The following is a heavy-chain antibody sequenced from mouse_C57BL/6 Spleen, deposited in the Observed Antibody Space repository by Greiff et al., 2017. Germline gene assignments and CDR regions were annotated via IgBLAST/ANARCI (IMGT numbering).Heavy chain of an antibody. J-gene: IGHJ4*01. Sequence: EVMLVESGGGLVKPGGSLKLSCAASGFTFSDYGMHWVRQAPQKGLEWVAYISSGSNTIYYADTVKGRFTISRDNAKNTLFLQMTSLRSEDTAMYYWARPNYYGSSYTPYAMDYWGQGTSVTVSS. CDR2: ISSGSNTI. CDR1: GFTFSDYG. V-gene: IGHV5-17*01. CDR3: ARPNYYGSSYTPYAMDY. D-gene: IGHD1-1*01.